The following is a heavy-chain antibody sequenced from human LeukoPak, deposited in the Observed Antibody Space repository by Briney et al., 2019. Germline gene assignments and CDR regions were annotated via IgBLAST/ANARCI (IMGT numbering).Heavy chain of an antibody. CDR1: GGSISSYY. CDR2: IYYSGST. Sequence: SETLSLTCTVSGGSISSYYWSWIRQPPGKGLEWVGYIYYSGSTNYNPSLKSRVTISVDTSKNQFSLKLSSVTAADTAVYYCARHMASSWYDAFDIWGQGTMVTVSS. J-gene: IGHJ3*02. D-gene: IGHD6-13*01. V-gene: IGHV4-59*08. CDR3: ARHMASSWYDAFDI.